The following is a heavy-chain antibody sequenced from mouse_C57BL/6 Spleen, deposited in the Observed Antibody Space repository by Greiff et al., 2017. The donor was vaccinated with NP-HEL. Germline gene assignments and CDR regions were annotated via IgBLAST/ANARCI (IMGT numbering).Heavy chain of an antibody. V-gene: IGHV1-82*01. CDR3: ARSNWDKGYYFDY. Sequence: VQLVESGPELVKPGASVKISCKASGYAFSSSWMNWVKQRPGKGLEWIGRIYPGDGDTNYNGKFKGKATLTADKSSNTAYLQLSSLTSEDTAIYYCARSNWDKGYYFDYWGQGTTLTVSS. D-gene: IGHD4-1*01. CDR1: GYAFSSSW. J-gene: IGHJ2*01. CDR2: IYPGDGDT.